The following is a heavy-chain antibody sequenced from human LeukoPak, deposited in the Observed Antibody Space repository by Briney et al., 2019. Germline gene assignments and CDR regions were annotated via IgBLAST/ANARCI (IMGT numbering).Heavy chain of an antibody. CDR3: ARERIAVGPAAMLSDYWYFDL. J-gene: IGHJ2*01. V-gene: IGHV1-46*01. Sequence: ASVKVSCKASGYTFTSYYMHWVRQAPGQGLEWMGIINPSGGSTSYAQKFQGRVTMTRDTSTSTVYMELSSLRSEDTAVYYCARERIAVGPAAMLSDYWYFDLWGRGTLVTVSS. D-gene: IGHD2-2*01. CDR2: INPSGGST. CDR1: GYTFTSYY.